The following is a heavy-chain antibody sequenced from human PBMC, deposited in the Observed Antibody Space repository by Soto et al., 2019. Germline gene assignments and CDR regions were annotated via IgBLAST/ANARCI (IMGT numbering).Heavy chain of an antibody. CDR2: ISVSGDST. V-gene: IGHV3-23*01. Sequence: PVGSLRLPCAASGFTFSSHAMTWVRQAPGKGLEWVSAISVSGDSTYYADSVKGRFTISRDNSKNTMYLQMNSLRADDTAVYFCAKDSRTVMVSVPDYLVKGSLVTVS. CDR3: AKDSRTVMVSVPDY. D-gene: IGHD5-18*01. J-gene: IGHJ4*02. CDR1: GFTFSSHA.